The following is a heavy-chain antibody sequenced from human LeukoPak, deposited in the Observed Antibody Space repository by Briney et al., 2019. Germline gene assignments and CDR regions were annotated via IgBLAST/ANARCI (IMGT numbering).Heavy chain of an antibody. CDR2: FDPEDGET. J-gene: IGHJ4*02. CDR1: GYTLTELS. D-gene: IGHD2-2*01. Sequence: GASVKVSCKVCGYTLTELSMHWVRQAPGKGLEWMGGFDPEDGETIYAQKFQGRVTMTEDTSTDTAYMELSSLRSEDTAVYYCARDCSSSSCRLFDYWGQGTLVTVSS. V-gene: IGHV1-24*01. CDR3: ARDCSSSSCRLFDY.